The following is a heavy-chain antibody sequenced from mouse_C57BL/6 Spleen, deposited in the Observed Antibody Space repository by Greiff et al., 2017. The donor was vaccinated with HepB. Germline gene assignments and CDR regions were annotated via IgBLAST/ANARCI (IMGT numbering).Heavy chain of an antibody. V-gene: IGHV10-1*01. D-gene: IGHD6-2*01. CDR3: VRHSPWFAY. J-gene: IGHJ3*01. CDR2: IRSKSNNYAT. Sequence: EVHLVESGGGLVQPKGSLKLSCAASGFSFNTYAMNWVRQAPGKGLEWVARIRSKSNNYATYYADSVKDRFTISRDDSESMLYLQMNNLKTEDTAMYYCVRHSPWFAYWGQGTLVTVSA. CDR1: GFSFNTYA.